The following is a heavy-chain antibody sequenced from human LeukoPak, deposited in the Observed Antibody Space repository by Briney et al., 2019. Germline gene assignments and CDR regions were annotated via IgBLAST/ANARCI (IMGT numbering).Heavy chain of an antibody. D-gene: IGHD3-10*01. Sequence: PGGSLRLSCAASGFTFSSYAMSWVRQAPGKGLEWVSGISGSGDNTKYADSVKGRFTISRDNSKNTLNLQMKSLRAEDTAVYYCARSTMVRGVMRFFDYWGQGTLVTVSS. CDR2: ISGSGDNT. V-gene: IGHV3-23*01. J-gene: IGHJ4*02. CDR1: GFTFSSYA. CDR3: ARSTMVRGVMRFFDY.